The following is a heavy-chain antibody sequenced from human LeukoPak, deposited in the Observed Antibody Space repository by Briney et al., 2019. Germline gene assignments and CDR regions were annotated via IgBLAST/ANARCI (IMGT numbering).Heavy chain of an antibody. CDR3: AKDYYDAWGAFDI. Sequence: PAGTLRLSCAASGFSFRTYGKSWVRQAPAKRLQGVAFIRYDGSNKYYADSVKGRFTISRDNSKNTLYLQMNSLRAEDTAVYYCAKDYYDAWGAFDIWGQGTMVTVSS. V-gene: IGHV3-30*02. D-gene: IGHD3-22*01. CDR1: GFSFRTYG. CDR2: IRYDGSNK. J-gene: IGHJ3*02.